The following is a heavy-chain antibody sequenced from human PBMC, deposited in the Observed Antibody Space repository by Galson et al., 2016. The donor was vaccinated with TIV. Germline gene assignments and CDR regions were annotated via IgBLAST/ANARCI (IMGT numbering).Heavy chain of an antibody. D-gene: IGHD4-17*01. Sequence: SVKVSCKASGGAFISHGISWVRQAPGQGLEWMGGIIPIFGLANYAQKFQGSVTITADDSTRTAYMELSSLRFDDTAVYYCARGGSTVTRPFDYWGQGTLVTVSS. CDR3: ARGGSTVTRPFDY. CDR2: IIPIFGLA. CDR1: GGAFISHG. V-gene: IGHV1-69*13. J-gene: IGHJ4*02.